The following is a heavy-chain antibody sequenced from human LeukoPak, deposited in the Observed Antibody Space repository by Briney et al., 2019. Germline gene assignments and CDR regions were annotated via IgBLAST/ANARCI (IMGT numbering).Heavy chain of an antibody. CDR3: ARAPYSSSWYGEYYYYYMDV. CDR1: GGTFSSYA. D-gene: IGHD6-13*01. V-gene: IGHV1-69*13. Sequence: SVKVSCKASGGTFSSYAISWVRQAPGQGLEWMGGIIPIFGTANYAQKFQGRVTITADESTSTAYMELSSLRSEDTAVYYCARAPYSSSWYGEYYYYYMDVWGKGTTVTISS. J-gene: IGHJ6*03. CDR2: IIPIFGTA.